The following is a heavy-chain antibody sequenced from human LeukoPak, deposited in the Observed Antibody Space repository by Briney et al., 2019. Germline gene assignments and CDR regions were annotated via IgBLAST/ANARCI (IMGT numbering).Heavy chain of an antibody. D-gene: IGHD2-15*01. CDR3: ARGGNWFDP. Sequence: PSETLSLTCTVSGGSISSYYWSWIRQPPGKGLEWIGYIYYSGSTDYNPSLRSRVAISLDTSKNHFSLKLKSVTAADTAVYYCARGGNWFDPWGQGALVTVSS. CDR2: IYYSGST. V-gene: IGHV4-59*01. CDR1: GGSISSYY. J-gene: IGHJ5*02.